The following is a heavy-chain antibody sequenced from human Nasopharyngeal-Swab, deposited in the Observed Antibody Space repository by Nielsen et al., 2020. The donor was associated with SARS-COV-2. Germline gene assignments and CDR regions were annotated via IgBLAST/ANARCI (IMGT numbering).Heavy chain of an antibody. CDR3: ARTREALNSGHDPQGF. D-gene: IGHD5-12*01. CDR2: INPNSGGT. J-gene: IGHJ4*02. V-gene: IGHV1-2*06. CDR1: GYTFTDYY. Sequence: ASVKVSCKASGYTFTDYYMHWVRQAPGQGLEWMGRINPNSGGTNYAQKFQGRVTMTRGTSISTAYMELSRLRSDDTAVYFCARTREALNSGHDPQGFWGLGTLVTVSS.